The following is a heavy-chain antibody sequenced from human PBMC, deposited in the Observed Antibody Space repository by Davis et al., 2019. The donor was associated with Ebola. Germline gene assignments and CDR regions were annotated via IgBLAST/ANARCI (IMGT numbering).Heavy chain of an antibody. V-gene: IGHV3-73*01. CDR3: ALLGKQQANWFDP. J-gene: IGHJ5*02. CDR2: IRSKANSYAT. Sequence: PGGSLRLSCAASGFTFSSSAMHWVRQASGKGLEWVGRIRSKANSYATAYAASVKGRFTISRDDSKNTAYLQMNSLKTEDTAVYYCALLGKQQANWFDPWGQGTLVTVSS. D-gene: IGHD6-13*01. CDR1: GFTFSSSA.